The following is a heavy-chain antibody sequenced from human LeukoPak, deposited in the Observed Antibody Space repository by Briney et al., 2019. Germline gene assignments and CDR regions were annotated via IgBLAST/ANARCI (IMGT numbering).Heavy chain of an antibody. Sequence: SQTLSLTCTVSGGSISSGGYYWSWIRQHPGKGLEWIGYIYYSGSTYYNPSLKSRVTISVDTSKNQFSLKLSSVTAADTAVYYCAAAIVVVPAAIDPYYSWFDPWGQGTLVTVSS. CDR2: IYYSGST. J-gene: IGHJ5*02. CDR1: GGSISSGGYY. V-gene: IGHV4-31*03. CDR3: AAAIVVVPAAIDPYYSWFDP. D-gene: IGHD2-2*02.